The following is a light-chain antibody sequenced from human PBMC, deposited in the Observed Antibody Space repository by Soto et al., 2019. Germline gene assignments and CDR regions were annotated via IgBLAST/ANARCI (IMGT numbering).Light chain of an antibody. CDR2: DVS. J-gene: IGLJ1*01. V-gene: IGLV2-14*03. CDR3: SSFTGSNYV. CDR1: ISDVGGYNF. Sequence: QPALTQPASLSGSPGQSISISCTGTISDVGGYNFVSWYQQYPGKAPKLMICDVSNRPSGVSNRFSGSKSGNTASLTISGLQAEDEADYYCSSFTGSNYVFGTGTKVTVL.